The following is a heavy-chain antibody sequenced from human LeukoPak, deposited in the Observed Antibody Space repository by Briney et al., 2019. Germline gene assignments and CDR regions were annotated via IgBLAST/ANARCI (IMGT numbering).Heavy chain of an antibody. J-gene: IGHJ6*03. Sequence: ASVNVSCKTSGYTFTVHYMNWVGQAPGQGLEWMGRINPTTGVANYAQKFQGRITVTRDTSINTAYMELSSLTSDDTAVYYCARLDRNYYYLDVWGQGTTVTVSS. V-gene: IGHV1-2*06. CDR1: GYTFTVHY. CDR2: INPTTGVA. CDR3: ARLDRNYYYLDV. D-gene: IGHD1-1*01.